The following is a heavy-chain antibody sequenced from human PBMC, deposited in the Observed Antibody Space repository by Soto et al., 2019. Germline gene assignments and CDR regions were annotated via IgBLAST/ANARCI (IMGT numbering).Heavy chain of an antibody. CDR2: INNDGSST. CDR3: ARKVYSSGWYNDN. V-gene: IGHV3-74*01. D-gene: IGHD6-19*01. CDR1: GFTFSTYW. Sequence: EVQLVESGGGLVQPGGSLRLSCAASGFTFSTYWMHWVRQAPGKGLVWVSRINNDGSSTNYADSVKGRFTISRDNAKNTLYLQMNSLRADDTAVYYCARKVYSSGWYNDNWGQGTLVTVSS. J-gene: IGHJ4*02.